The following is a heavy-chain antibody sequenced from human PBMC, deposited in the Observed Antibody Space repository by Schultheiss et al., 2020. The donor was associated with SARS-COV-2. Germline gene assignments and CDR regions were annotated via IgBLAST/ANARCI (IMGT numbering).Heavy chain of an antibody. J-gene: IGHJ6*03. D-gene: IGHD3-22*01. CDR3: ARYYYDSSGYYRGYYYYMDV. CDR1: GGSISSSSYY. Sequence: SETLSLTCTVSGGSISSSSYYWGWIRQPPGKGLEWIGYIYYSGSTNYNPSLKSRVTISVDTSKNQFSLKLSSVTAADTAVYYCARYYYDSSGYYRGYYYYMDVWGKGTTVTVSS. CDR2: IYYSGST. V-gene: IGHV4-61*05.